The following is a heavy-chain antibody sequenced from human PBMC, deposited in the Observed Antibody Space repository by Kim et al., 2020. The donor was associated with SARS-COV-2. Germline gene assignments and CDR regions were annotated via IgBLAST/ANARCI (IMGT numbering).Heavy chain of an antibody. CDR1: RFTFSSYG. V-gene: IGHV3-33*01. D-gene: IGHD6-13*01. Sequence: GGSLRLSCAASRFTFSSYGMHWVRQAPGKGLEWVAVIWYDGSNKYYADSVKGRFTISRDNSKNTLYLQMNSLRAEDTAVYYCARDWYSSSWYRGGAYYYYYGMDVWGQGTTVTVSS. CDR3: ARDWYSSSWYRGGAYYYYYGMDV. CDR2: IWYDGSNK. J-gene: IGHJ6*02.